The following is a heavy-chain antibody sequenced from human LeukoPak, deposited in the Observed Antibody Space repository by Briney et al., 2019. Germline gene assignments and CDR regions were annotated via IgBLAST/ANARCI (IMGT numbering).Heavy chain of an antibody. J-gene: IGHJ3*02. V-gene: IGHV4-59*01. D-gene: IGHD1-26*01. CDR2: IYYSGST. Sequence: PSETLSLTCTVSGGSISSYYWSWIRQPPGKGLEWIGYIYYSGSTNYNPSLKSRVTISVDTSKNQFSLKLSSVTAADTAVYYCARPHSLYAFDIWGQGTMVTVSS. CDR3: ARPHSLYAFDI. CDR1: GGSISSYY.